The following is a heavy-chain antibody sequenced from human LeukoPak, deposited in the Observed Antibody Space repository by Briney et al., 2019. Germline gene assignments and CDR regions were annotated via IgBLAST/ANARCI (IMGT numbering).Heavy chain of an antibody. J-gene: IGHJ6*02. CDR1: GYTFTSYG. CDR3: ARDTKLDLSSGWDKPYYYYYGMDV. Sequence: GASVKVSCKASGYTFTSYGISWVRQAPGQGLEWMGWISAYNGNTNYAQKLQGRVTMTTDTSTSTAYMELRSLRSDDTAVYYCARDTKLDLSSGWDKPYYYYYGMDVWGQGTTVTVSS. V-gene: IGHV1-18*01. CDR2: ISAYNGNT. D-gene: IGHD6-19*01.